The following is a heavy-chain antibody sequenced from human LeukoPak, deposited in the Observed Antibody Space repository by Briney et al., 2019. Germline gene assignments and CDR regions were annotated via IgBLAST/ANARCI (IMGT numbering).Heavy chain of an antibody. Sequence: GGSLRLSCAASGFTFSTYWMSWVRQAPGKGLEWVANIKQDGSEKHYVDSVKGRFTISRDNPKNSLYLQMNTLRPEDTAVYYCARERQNKDFWSGGDYWGQGTLVTVSS. CDR3: ARERQNKDFWSGGDY. CDR2: IKQDGSEK. D-gene: IGHD3-3*01. CDR1: GFTFSTYW. V-gene: IGHV3-7*01. J-gene: IGHJ4*02.